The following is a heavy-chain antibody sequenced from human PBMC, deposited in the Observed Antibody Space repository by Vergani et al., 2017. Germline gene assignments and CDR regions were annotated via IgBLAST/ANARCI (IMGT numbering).Heavy chain of an antibody. J-gene: IGHJ5*02. CDR1: GGTFSSYA. CDR2: IIPILGTA. D-gene: IGHD2-21*01. CDR3: GRGLWRGSNWFDP. V-gene: IGHV1-69*11. Sequence: QVQLVQSGAEVKKPGSSVKVSCKASGGTFSSYAISWVRQAPGQGLEWMGRIIPILGTANYAQKFQGRVTITADESTRTAYMELSSLRSEDTAVYYCGRGLWRGSNWFDPWGQGTLVTVSS.